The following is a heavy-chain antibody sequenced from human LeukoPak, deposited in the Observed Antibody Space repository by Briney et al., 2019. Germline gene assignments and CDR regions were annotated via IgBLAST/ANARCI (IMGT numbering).Heavy chain of an antibody. CDR2: INPNNCAT. Sequence: YTHHHYYIHHHRHSPLQHHHHKGRINPNNCATSYSQKLHGRVTITGDTSISTAYLDLSSLRSDDPAVYHCTRESGSYHGNDYWGQGTLVTVSS. CDR3: TRESGSYHGNDY. D-gene: IGHD1-26*01. V-gene: IGHV1-2*06. CDR1: YTHHHYY. J-gene: IGHJ4*02.